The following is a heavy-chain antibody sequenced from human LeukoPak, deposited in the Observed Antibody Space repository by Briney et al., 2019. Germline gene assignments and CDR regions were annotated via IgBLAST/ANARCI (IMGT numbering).Heavy chain of an antibody. V-gene: IGHV3-23*01. J-gene: IGHJ3*02. CDR3: AKDFWSASGAFDI. D-gene: IGHD3-3*01. Sequence: GGSLRLSCAASGFTFSSYAMSWVRQAPGKGLEWVSAISGSGGSTYYADSMKGRFTISRDNSKNTLYLQMNSLRAEDTAVYYCAKDFWSASGAFDIWGQGTMVTVSS. CDR2: ISGSGGST. CDR1: GFTFSSYA.